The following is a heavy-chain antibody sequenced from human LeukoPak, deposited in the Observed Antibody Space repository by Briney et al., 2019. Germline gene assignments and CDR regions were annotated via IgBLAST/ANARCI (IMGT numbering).Heavy chain of an antibody. V-gene: IGHV3-49*04. CDR1: GFTFGDYA. CDR3: TRDPLRYGSGSPWGDY. D-gene: IGHD3-10*01. Sequence: GGSLRLSCTASGFTFGDYAMSWVRQAPGKGLEWVGFIRSKAYGGTTEYAASVKGRFTISRDDSKSIAYLQMNSLKTEDTAMYYCTRDPLRYGSGSPWGDYWGQGTLVTVSS. CDR2: IRSKAYGGTT. J-gene: IGHJ4*02.